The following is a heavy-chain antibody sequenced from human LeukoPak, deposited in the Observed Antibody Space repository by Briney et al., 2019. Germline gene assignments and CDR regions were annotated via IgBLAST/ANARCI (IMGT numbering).Heavy chain of an antibody. V-gene: IGHV3-64*04. CDR2: ISDSGGST. Sequence: PGGSLRLSCSASGFPFSSYAMHWVRQAPGKGLEYVSAISDSGGSTYYADSVKGRFTISRDNAKNSLYLQMKSLRDEDTALYYCAKDGSGWYANWGQGTLVTVSS. CDR3: AKDGSGWYAN. J-gene: IGHJ1*01. D-gene: IGHD6-19*01. CDR1: GFPFSSYA.